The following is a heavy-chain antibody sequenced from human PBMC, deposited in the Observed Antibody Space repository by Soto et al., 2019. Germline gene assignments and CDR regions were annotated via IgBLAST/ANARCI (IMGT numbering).Heavy chain of an antibody. CDR1: GYTLTGDD. Sequence: ASVTGSGKGAGYTLTGDDVSWVRQATGQGLEWMGWMNPNSGNTGYAQKFQGRVTMTRNTSISTAYMELSSLRSEDTAVYYCARGRGGHYFDYWGQGTLVTV. V-gene: IGHV1-8*01. CDR2: MNPNSGNT. J-gene: IGHJ4*02. CDR3: ARGRGGHYFDY.